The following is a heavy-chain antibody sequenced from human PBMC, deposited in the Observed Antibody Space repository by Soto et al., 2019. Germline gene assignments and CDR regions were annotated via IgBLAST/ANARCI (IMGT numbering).Heavy chain of an antibody. CDR1: GFTFSSYA. D-gene: IGHD3-10*01. CDR3: AKDLWLLGFGIIGAFDI. Sequence: EVQLLESGGGLVQPGGSLRLSCAASGFTFSSYAMSWVRQAPGKGLEWVSAISGSGGSTYYAASVKGRFTISRDNSKNTPYLQIISLRAEDTAVYYCAKDLWLLGFGIIGAFDIWGQGTMVTVSS. V-gene: IGHV3-23*01. CDR2: ISGSGGST. J-gene: IGHJ3*02.